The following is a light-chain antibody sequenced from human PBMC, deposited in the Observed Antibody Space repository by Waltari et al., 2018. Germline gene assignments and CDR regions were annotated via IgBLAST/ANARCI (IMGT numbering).Light chain of an antibody. CDR1: QNIKTY. CDR2: AAS. V-gene: IGKV1-39*01. CDR3: QQSYSTPLYT. Sequence: DIQVTQSPSSLSAAIGDRVTISCRTSQNIKTYFNWYLQKPGKAPKLLIYAASTLLSGVPTRFSGSGSGTDFTRTISSVQVEDVATYFCQQSYSTPLYTTGQGTKIEIK. J-gene: IGKJ2*01.